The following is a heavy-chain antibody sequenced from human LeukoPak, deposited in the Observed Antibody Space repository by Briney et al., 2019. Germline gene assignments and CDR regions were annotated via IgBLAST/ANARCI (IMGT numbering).Heavy chain of an antibody. D-gene: IGHD3-9*01. Sequence: SETLSLTCAVYGGXFSGYYWSWIRQPPGKGLEWIGEINHSGGTNYNPSLKSRVTISVDTSKNQFSLKLSSVTAADTAVYYCARGFPLSDILTGYYPTNWFDPWGQGTLVTVSS. CDR1: GGXFSGYY. CDR3: ARGFPLSDILTGYYPTNWFDP. V-gene: IGHV4-34*01. CDR2: INHSGGT. J-gene: IGHJ5*02.